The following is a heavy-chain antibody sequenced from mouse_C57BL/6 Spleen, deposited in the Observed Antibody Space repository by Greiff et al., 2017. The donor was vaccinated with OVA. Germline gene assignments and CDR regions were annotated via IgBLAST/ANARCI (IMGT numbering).Heavy chain of an antibody. V-gene: IGHV1-69*01. J-gene: IGHJ1*03. CDR2: IDPSDSYT. CDR1: GYTFTSYW. Sequence: VQLQQPGAELVMPGASVKLSCKASGYTFTSYWMHWVKQRPGQGLEWIGEIDPSDSYTNYNQKFKGKSTLTVDKSSSTAYMQLSSLTSEDSAVYYCARSLLTTVVATNVWGTGTTVTVSS. D-gene: IGHD1-1*01. CDR3: ARSLLTTVVATNV.